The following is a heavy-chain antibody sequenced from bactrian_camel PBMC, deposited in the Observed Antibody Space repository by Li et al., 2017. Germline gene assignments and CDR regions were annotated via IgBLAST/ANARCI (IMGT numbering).Heavy chain of an antibody. J-gene: IGHJ4*01. CDR3: VRTYSEYGMRTQENY. CDR2: IINRGGTT. CDR1: GFTLSSYR. Sequence: QVQLVESGGGLVQPGGSLRLSCAASGFTLSSYRTYWVRQAPGKGLEWVSIINRGGTTYYANSMKGRFTISRDNAKNTVYLQMNSLKPDDTAVYYCVRTYSEYGMRTQENYWGQGTQVTVS. D-gene: IGHD3*01. V-gene: IGHV3S25*01.